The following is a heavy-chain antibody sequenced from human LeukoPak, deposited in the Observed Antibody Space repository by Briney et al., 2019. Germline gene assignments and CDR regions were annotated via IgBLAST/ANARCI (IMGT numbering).Heavy chain of an antibody. D-gene: IGHD3-16*01. CDR3: ATSWGAVLPDY. J-gene: IGHJ4*02. CDR1: GFTFSSYT. CDR2: ISGSGGST. V-gene: IGHV3-23*01. Sequence: GGSLRLSCAASGFTFSSYTMSWVRQAPGKGLEWVSAISGSGGSTYYADSVKGRFTISRDNAKNSLYLQMNSLRAEDTAVYYCATSWGAVLPDYWGQGTLVTVSS.